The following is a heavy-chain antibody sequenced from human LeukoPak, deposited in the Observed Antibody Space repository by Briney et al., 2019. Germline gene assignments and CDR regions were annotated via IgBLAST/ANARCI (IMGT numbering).Heavy chain of an antibody. CDR2: INHSGST. CDR1: GGSVSGYY. CDR3: ARDLYYDSSGYYLH. Sequence: SETLSLTCAVYGGSVSGYYWSWIRQPPGKGLEWIGEINHSGSTNYNPSLKSRVTISVDTSKNQFSLKLSSVTAADTAVYYCARDLYYDSSGYYLHWGQGTLVTVSS. D-gene: IGHD3-22*01. J-gene: IGHJ4*02. V-gene: IGHV4-34*01.